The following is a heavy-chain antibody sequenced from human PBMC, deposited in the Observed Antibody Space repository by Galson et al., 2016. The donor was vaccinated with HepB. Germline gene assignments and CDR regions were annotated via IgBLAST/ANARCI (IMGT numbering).Heavy chain of an antibody. CDR1: GLALRTYG. V-gene: IGHV3-30*18. CDR3: AKDKGWDDFWSGVNSNNYHYGLDV. Sequence: SLRLSCAASGLALRTYGMHWVRQAPGKGLEWVAVISDDGRIKYYADSVKGQFTISRENSRNTLYLQMNTLSPEGTAVYYCAKDKGWDDFWSGVNSNNYHYGLDVWGNGTTVTVSS. D-gene: IGHD3-3*01. J-gene: IGHJ6*04. CDR2: ISDDGRIK.